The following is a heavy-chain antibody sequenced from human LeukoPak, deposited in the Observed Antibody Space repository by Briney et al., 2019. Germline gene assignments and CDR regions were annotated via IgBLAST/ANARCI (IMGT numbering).Heavy chain of an antibody. CDR3: ARRSSGSPPYYFDY. D-gene: IGHD1-26*01. V-gene: IGHV3-74*01. CDR1: GFTFSSYW. J-gene: IGHJ4*02. Sequence: PGGSLRLSCAASGFTFSSYWMHWVRQAPGKGLVWVSRINSDGSTTNYADSVKGRFTISRDNAKNTLDLQMNGLRAEDTAVYYCARRSSGSPPYYFDYWGQGTLVTVSS. CDR2: INSDGSTT.